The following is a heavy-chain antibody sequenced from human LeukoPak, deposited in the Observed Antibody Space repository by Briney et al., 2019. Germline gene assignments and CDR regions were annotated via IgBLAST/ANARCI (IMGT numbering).Heavy chain of an antibody. CDR3: ARDRNSYPAFAY. CDR2: ISYDGSNK. V-gene: IGHV3-30*03. Sequence: GGSLRLSCAASGFTFSSYGMHWVRQAPGKGLEWVAVISYDGSNKYYADSVKGRFTISRDNSKNTLYLQMNSLRAEDTAVYYCARDRNSYPAFAYWGQGTLVTVSS. D-gene: IGHD3-16*01. J-gene: IGHJ4*02. CDR1: GFTFSSYG.